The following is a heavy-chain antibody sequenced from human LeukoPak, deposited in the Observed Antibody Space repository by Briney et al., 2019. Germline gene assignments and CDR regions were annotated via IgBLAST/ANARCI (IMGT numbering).Heavy chain of an antibody. Sequence: SQTLSLTCTVSGGSISSGSYYWSWIRQPAGKGLEWIGRIYTSGSTNYNPSLKSRVITSADTSKNQFSLNLTSVTAADTAVYYCVRASVESGGAFDIWGQGTMATVSS. CDR2: IYTSGST. V-gene: IGHV4-61*02. CDR1: GGSISSGSYY. CDR3: VRASVESGGAFDI. J-gene: IGHJ3*02. D-gene: IGHD2-15*01.